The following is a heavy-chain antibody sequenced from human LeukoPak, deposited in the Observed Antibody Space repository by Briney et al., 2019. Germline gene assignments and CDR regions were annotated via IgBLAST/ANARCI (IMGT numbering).Heavy chain of an antibody. V-gene: IGHV3-48*03. Sequence: GGSLRLSCAASGFTFSQYWVSWVRQAPGKGLEWVSYISSSGNTIYYADSVKGRFTISRDNAKNSLYLQMNSLRAEYTAVYYCAKELTPDRSGFDAFDIWGQGTMVTVSS. CDR2: ISSSGNTI. J-gene: IGHJ3*02. D-gene: IGHD3-22*01. CDR3: AKELTPDRSGFDAFDI. CDR1: GFTFSQYW.